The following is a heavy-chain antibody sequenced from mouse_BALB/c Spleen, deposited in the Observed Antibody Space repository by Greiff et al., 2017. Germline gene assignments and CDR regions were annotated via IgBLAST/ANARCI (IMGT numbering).Heavy chain of an antibody. CDR1: GFTFSSYT. J-gene: IGHJ3*01. CDR3: TRETLYYDYDWFAY. CDR2: ISSGGSYT. Sequence: DVKLVESGGGLVKPGGSLKLSCAASGFTFSSYTMSWVRQTPEKRLEWVATISSGGSYTYYPDSVKGRFTISRDNAKNTLYLQMSSLKSEDTAMYYCTRETLYYDYDWFAYWGQGTLVTVSA. D-gene: IGHD2-4*01. V-gene: IGHV5-6-4*01.